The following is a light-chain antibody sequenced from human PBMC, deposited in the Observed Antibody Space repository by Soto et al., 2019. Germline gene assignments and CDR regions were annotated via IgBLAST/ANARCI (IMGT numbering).Light chain of an antibody. CDR2: GAS. CDR3: QQYGYSPTWT. J-gene: IGKJ1*01. Sequence: EIVLTQSPGTLSLSPGERATLFCRASQSVSSSSAWYQQKPGQAPRLLIYGASSRATGIPDRFSGSGSGTDFTLTISRLEPEDFAVYFCQQYGYSPTWTFGQGTKVDIK. CDR1: QSVSSS. V-gene: IGKV3-20*01.